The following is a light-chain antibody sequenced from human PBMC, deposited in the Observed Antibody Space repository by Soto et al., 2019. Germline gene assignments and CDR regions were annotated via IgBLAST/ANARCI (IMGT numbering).Light chain of an antibody. J-gene: IGLJ2*01. CDR2: DVS. V-gene: IGLV2-14*01. CDR1: SSDVGGYNY. Sequence: QSALTQPASVSGSPGQSITISCTETSSDVGGYNYVSWYQQHPGKVPKLMIYDVSYRPSGVSNRFSGSKSGNTASLTISGLQAEDEADYYCSSSTSSSTLVFGGGTKVTVL. CDR3: SSSTSSSTLV.